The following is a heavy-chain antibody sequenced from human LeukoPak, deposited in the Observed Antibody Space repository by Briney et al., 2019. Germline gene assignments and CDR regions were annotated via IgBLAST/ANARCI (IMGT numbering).Heavy chain of an antibody. J-gene: IGHJ6*03. CDR1: GFTFSSYA. V-gene: IGHV3-74*01. CDR2: INSDGSST. Sequence: QPGGSLRLSCAASGFTFSSYAMSWVRQAPGKGLVWVSRINSDGSSTSYADSVKGRFTISRDNAKNTLYLQMNSLRAEDTTVSYCARASVQGQWLIHYYYYYMDVWGKGTTVTVSS. CDR3: ARASVQGQWLIHYYYYYMDV. D-gene: IGHD6-19*01.